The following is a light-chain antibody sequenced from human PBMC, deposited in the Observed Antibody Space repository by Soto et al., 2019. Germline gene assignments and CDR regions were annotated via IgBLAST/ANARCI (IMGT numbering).Light chain of an antibody. CDR1: QSVSSY. CDR3: QQRSNWPPRIT. CDR2: DAS. Sequence: EIVMTQSTATLSVSPGERATLSCRASQSVSSYLAWYQQKPGQAPRLLIYDASNRATGIPARFSGSGSGTDFTLTISSLEPEDFAVYYCQQRSNWPPRITFGQGTRLEIK. J-gene: IGKJ5*01. V-gene: IGKV3-11*01.